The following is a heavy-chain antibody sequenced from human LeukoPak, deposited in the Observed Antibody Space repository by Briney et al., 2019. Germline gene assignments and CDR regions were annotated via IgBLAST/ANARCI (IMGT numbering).Heavy chain of an antibody. D-gene: IGHD4-17*01. V-gene: IGHV4-34*01. CDR3: AYDYGDYSTHY. CDR2: INHSGST. CDR1: GGSFSGYY. J-gene: IGHJ4*02. Sequence: PSETLSLTCAVYGGSFSGYYWSWIRQPPGKGLEWIGEINHSGSTNYNPSLKSRVTISVDTSKNQFSLKLSSVTAADTAVYYCAYDYGDYSTHYWGQGTLVTVSS.